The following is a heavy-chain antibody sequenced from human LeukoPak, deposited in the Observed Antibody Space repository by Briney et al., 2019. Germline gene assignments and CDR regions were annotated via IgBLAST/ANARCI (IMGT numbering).Heavy chain of an antibody. Sequence: GGSLRLSCAASGFTVSSDSMSWVRQAPGKGLEWVSFTISRDNSKNTLYLQMNSLRAEDTAVYYCARRAGAYSHPYDYWGQGTLVTVSS. V-gene: IGHV3-53*01. J-gene: IGHJ4*02. CDR1: GFTVSSDS. CDR3: ARRAGAYSHPYDY. D-gene: IGHD4/OR15-4a*01.